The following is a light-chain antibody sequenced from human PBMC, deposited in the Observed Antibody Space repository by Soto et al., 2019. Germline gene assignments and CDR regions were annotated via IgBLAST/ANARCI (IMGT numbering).Light chain of an antibody. CDR2: DVT. J-gene: IGLJ1*01. Sequence: HCVLTQRASVYGSPVHAITIYRPGTSSDVGNNNYVSWYQHNPGRAPKVMICDVTNRPSGVSNRFSGSKSGNTASLTISGLQAEDEADYCCSSFTGSSYVFGTGTKVTVL. CDR3: SSFTGSSYV. V-gene: IGLV2-14*03. CDR1: SSDVGNNNY.